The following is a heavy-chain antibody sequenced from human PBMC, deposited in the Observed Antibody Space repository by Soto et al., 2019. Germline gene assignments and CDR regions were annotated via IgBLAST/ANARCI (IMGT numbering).Heavy chain of an antibody. CDR2: IIPIFGTA. J-gene: IGHJ5*02. CDR3: ARAIREVVPAATSNWFDP. Sequence: GASVKVSCKASGGTFSSYAISWVRQAPGQGLEWMGGIIPIFGTANYAQKYQGRVTITADESTSTAYMKLSSVTAADTAVYYCARAIREVVPAATSNWFDPWGQGTLVTVSS. D-gene: IGHD2-2*01. CDR1: GGTFSSYA. V-gene: IGHV1-69*13.